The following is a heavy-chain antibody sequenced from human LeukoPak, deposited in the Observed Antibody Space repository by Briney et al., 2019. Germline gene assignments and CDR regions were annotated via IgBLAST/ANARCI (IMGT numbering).Heavy chain of an antibody. CDR3: ARAPYGDNDYTAEVADY. CDR1: GFTFSSYG. CDR2: ISYDGSNK. D-gene: IGHD3-16*01. Sequence: GGSLRLSCAASGFTFSSYGMHWVRQAPGKGLEWVAVISYDGSNKYYADSVKGRFTISRDNSKNTLYLQMNSLRAEDTAVYYCARAPYGDNDYTAEVADYWGQGTLVTVSS. J-gene: IGHJ4*02. V-gene: IGHV3-30*03.